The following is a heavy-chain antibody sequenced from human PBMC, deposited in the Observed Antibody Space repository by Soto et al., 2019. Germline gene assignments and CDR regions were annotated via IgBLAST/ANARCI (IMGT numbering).Heavy chain of an antibody. CDR2: INGDGSDT. D-gene: IGHD1-26*01. V-gene: IGHV3-74*01. Sequence: GGSLRLSCGASGFTFTSYWMHWVRQAPGTGLMWVSRINGDGSDTNYADSVKGRFTISRDNAKNTLYLQMNSLRAEDTAVYYWGRDLHTVLELFDFWGQGNLVTVSS. CDR1: GFTFTSYW. J-gene: IGHJ4*02. CDR3: GRDLHTVLELFDF.